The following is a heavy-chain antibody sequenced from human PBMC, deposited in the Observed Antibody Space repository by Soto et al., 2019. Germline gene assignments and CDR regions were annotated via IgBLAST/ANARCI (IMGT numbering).Heavy chain of an antibody. V-gene: IGHV3-9*01. D-gene: IGHD3-16*02. J-gene: IGHJ3*02. Sequence: DVQLVESGGGLVQPGRSLRLSCAASGFTFDDYAMHWVRQAPGKGLEWVSGISWNSGSIGYADSVKGRFTISRDNAKNSLYLQMNSLRAEDTALYYCAKDDNDYIWGSYRFGAFDIWGQGTMVTVSS. CDR1: GFTFDDYA. CDR3: AKDDNDYIWGSYRFGAFDI. CDR2: ISWNSGSI.